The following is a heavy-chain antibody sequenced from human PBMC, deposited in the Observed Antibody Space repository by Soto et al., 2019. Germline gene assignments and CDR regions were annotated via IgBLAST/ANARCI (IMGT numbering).Heavy chain of an antibody. J-gene: IGHJ3*02. Sequence: GGSLRLSCAASGFSFEDYAMHWVRQAPGKGLEYVSAISSNGGSTYYANSVKGRFTISRDNSKNTLYLQMGSLRAEDMAVYYCARGPTSDSSGYKGAFDIWGQGTMVTVSS. CDR3: ARGPTSDSSGYKGAFDI. D-gene: IGHD3-22*01. V-gene: IGHV3-64*01. CDR2: ISSNGGST. CDR1: GFSFEDYA.